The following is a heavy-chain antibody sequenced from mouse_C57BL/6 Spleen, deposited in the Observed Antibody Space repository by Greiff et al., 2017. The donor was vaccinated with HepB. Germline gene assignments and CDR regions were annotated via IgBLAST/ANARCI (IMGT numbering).Heavy chain of an antibody. D-gene: IGHD1-1*01. CDR3: ARSGSLITTVPFDY. CDR1: GYTFTDYY. V-gene: IGHV1-26*01. J-gene: IGHJ2*01. Sequence: VQLQQSGPELVKPGASVKISCKASGYTFTDYYMNWVKQSHGKSLEWIGDINPNNGGTSYNQKFKGKATLTVDKSSSTAYMELRSLTSEDSAVYYCARSGSLITTVPFDYWGQGTTLTVSS. CDR2: INPNNGGT.